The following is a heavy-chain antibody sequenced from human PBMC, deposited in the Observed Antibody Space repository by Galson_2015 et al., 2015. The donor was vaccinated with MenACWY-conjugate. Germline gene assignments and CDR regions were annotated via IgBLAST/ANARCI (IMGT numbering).Heavy chain of an antibody. CDR2: IDPDGSTT. J-gene: IGHJ4*02. Sequence: SLRLSCAASGFTFNNYWMSWVRQVPGKGPEWVSRIDPDGSTTDYAESMKGRFTISRDNAKNTLFLQIHSLRVEDTAVYYCATAGSYRFDYWGQGALVTVSS. CDR1: GFTFNNYW. CDR3: ATAGSYRFDY. D-gene: IGHD1-26*01. V-gene: IGHV3-74*01.